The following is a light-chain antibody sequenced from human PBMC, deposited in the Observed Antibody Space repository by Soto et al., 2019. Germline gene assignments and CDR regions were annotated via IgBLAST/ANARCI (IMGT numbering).Light chain of an antibody. CDR1: SSDVGGYNY. CDR3: SSYGGYNNVV. V-gene: IGLV2-8*01. CDR2: EVN. J-gene: IGLJ1*01. Sequence: QSVPTHPPSASWSPGHSVAIACTGTSSDVGGYNYVSWFQQHPGKAPKLIIHEVNQRPSGVPDRFSGSKSGNTASLTVSGLQAEDEGTHYCSSYGGYNNVVFGTGTNVTVL.